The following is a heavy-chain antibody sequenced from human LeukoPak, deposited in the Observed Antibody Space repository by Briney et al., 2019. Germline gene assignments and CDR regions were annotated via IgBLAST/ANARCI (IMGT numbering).Heavy chain of an antibody. CDR3: AKDIVVVPAAPGAFDI. D-gene: IGHD2-2*01. J-gene: IGHJ3*02. CDR2: ISGTGVST. V-gene: IGHV3-23*01. CDR1: GFTFNNYA. Sequence: GGSLRLSCAASGFTFNNYAMAWVRQAPGKGLEWVSGISGTGVSTYYPDSVKGRFTISRDNSKNTLYLQMSSLRAEDTAVYYCAKDIVVVPAAPGAFDIWGQGTMVTVSS.